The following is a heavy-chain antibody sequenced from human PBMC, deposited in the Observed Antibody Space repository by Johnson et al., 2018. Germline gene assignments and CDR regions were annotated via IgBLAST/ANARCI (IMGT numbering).Heavy chain of an antibody. V-gene: IGHV1-69*11. CDR2: IIPVLGTP. J-gene: IGHJ3*02. CDR3: ARDYGDYVFAFDI. CDR1: GGTFSNFA. D-gene: IGHD4-17*01. Sequence: QVQLVQSGAEVKKPGSSVKISCKASGGTFSNFAFTWVRRAPGQGLEWMGVIIPVLGTPNYAQTFQDRVTINADESSGTVYMELNSLGFEDTAVYYWARDYGDYVFAFDIWGQGTLVTVSS.